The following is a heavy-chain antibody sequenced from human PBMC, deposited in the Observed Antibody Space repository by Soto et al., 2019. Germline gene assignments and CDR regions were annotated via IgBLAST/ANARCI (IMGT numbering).Heavy chain of an antibody. CDR2: IDPSDSYT. CDR1: VYSFTSYW. V-gene: IGHV5-10-1*01. D-gene: IGHD4-17*01. J-gene: IGHJ4*02. Sequence: GESLKISCKGSVYSFTSYWISWVRQMPGKGLEWMGRIDPSDSYTNYSPSFQGHVTISADKSISTAYLQWSSLKASDTAMYYCASHEGYGDYPGYWGQGTLVTVSS. CDR3: ASHEGYGDYPGY.